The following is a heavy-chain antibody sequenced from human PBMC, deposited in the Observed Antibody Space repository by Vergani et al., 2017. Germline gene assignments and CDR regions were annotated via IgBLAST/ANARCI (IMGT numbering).Heavy chain of an antibody. J-gene: IGHJ4*02. V-gene: IGHV1-46*03. D-gene: IGHD3-9*01. CDR1: GYTFSNYY. CDR2: INPSGGQT. CDR3: ARGDSGILTGYRY. Sequence: QVQVVQSGAEVKKSGASVKVSCKTSGYTFSNYYMHWVRQAPGQGLEWLGIINPSGGQTNYAQKFQGIVTMTRDPATSTVYIELSSLRSEDTAIYYCARGDSGILTGYRYLGQGTLVPVS.